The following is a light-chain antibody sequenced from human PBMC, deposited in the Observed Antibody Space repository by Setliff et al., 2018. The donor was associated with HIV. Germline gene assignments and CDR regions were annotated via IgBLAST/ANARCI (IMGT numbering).Light chain of an antibody. CDR3: CSYAGSTTFDV. CDR1: RSDVGGYNY. J-gene: IGLJ1*01. Sequence: QSALTQAASVSGSPGQSITMSCTGTRSDVGGYNYVSWYQQHPGKAPKLMIYDVSNRPSGVSNRFSGSKSGNTASLTISGLQPDDEAYYYCCSYAGSTTFDVFGSGTKVTVL. V-gene: IGLV2-14*03. CDR2: DVS.